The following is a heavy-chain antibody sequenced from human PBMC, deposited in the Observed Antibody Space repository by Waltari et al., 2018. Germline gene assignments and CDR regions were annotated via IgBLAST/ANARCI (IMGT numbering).Heavy chain of an antibody. CDR3: ARAQSGGYCFDF. V-gene: IGHV4-31*03. CDR2: MYDDGST. CDR1: GYSISSGGFY. D-gene: IGHD2-21*01. Sequence: QVQLQESGPGLLKPSQTLSLSCNVSGYSISSGGFYWGWVRQYPEKGLEWLAYMYDDGSTYYNPSLKSRLHISIDASNNQFSLQLRDVSAADTAIYFWARAQSGGYCFDFWGQGTLVTVSS. J-gene: IGHJ4*02.